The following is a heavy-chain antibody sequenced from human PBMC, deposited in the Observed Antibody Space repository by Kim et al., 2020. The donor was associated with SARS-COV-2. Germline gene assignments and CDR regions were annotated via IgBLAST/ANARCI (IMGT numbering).Heavy chain of an antibody. V-gene: IGHV4-31*02. D-gene: IGHD1-1*01. Sequence: SNPSLKSRFIMSLDTSKKQFSLKLTSVTAADTAVYYCASGTTGHPYYFDYWGQGTLVTVSS. J-gene: IGHJ4*02. CDR3: ASGTTGHPYYFDY.